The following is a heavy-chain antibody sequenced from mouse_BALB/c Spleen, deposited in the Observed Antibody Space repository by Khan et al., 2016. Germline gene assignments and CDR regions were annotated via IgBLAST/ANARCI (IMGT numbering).Heavy chain of an antibody. CDR2: IWNGGNT. CDR1: GFSLTTFG. V-gene: IGHV2-4-1*01. J-gene: IGHJ3*01. CDR3: ARRGGSYGNYGVAY. D-gene: IGHD2-1*01. Sequence: QVQLKQSGPGLVQPSQSLSITCTVSGFSLTTFGVHWVRQSPGKGLEWLGVIWNGGNTDYNAAFISRLSFNKDNSKSQVFLKMNSLQADDTAISYCARRGGSYGNYGVAYWGQGTLVTVSA.